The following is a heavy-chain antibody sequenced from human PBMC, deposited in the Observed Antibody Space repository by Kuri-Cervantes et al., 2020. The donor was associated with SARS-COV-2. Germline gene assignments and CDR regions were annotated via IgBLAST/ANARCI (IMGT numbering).Heavy chain of an antibody. Sequence: SETLSLTCAVYGGSFSGYYWSWIRQPPGKGLEWIGEINHSGSTNYNPSLKSRVTISVDTSKNQFSLKLSSVTAADTAVYYCARGPGNWGGFYYWGQGTLVTVSS. CDR2: INHSGST. J-gene: IGHJ4*02. CDR3: ARGPGNWGGFYY. CDR1: GGSFSGYY. D-gene: IGHD7-27*01. V-gene: IGHV4-34*01.